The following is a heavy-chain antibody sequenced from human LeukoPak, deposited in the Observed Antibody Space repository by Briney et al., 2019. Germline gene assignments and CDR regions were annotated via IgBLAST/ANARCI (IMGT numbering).Heavy chain of an antibody. D-gene: IGHD3-3*01. Sequence: EASVKVSCKASGGTFSSYAISWVRQAPGQGLEWMGGIIPIFGTANYAQKFQGRVTITADESTSTAYMELSGLRSEDTAVYYCARTGTPYDFWSGSAVGYWGQGTLVTVSS. V-gene: IGHV1-69*13. CDR2: IIPIFGTA. CDR3: ARTGTPYDFWSGSAVGY. J-gene: IGHJ4*02. CDR1: GGTFSSYA.